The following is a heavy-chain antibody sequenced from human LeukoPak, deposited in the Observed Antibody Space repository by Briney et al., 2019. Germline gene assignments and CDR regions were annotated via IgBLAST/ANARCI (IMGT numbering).Heavy chain of an antibody. D-gene: IGHD6-19*01. CDR2: ISDSGGYT. CDR3: ANGYSSGWFIFDY. J-gene: IGHJ4*02. V-gene: IGHV3-23*01. CDR1: GLTFRTYA. Sequence: PGGSLRLSCAASGLTFRTYAMSWVRQAPGKGLEWVSSISDSGGYTFYADSVKGRFTISRDNSKNTVYLQMNSLRAEDTAVYYCANGYSSGWFIFDYWGQGTLVTVSS.